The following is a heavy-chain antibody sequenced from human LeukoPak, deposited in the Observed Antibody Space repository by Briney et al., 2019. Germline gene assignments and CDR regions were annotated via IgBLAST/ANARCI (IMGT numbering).Heavy chain of an antibody. CDR2: MNPNSGNT. D-gene: IGHD2-2*01. Sequence: ASVKVSCKASGYTFTSYDINWARQATGQGLEWKGWMNPNSGNTGYAQKFQGRVTITRNTSISTAYMELSSLRSEDTAVYYCARGVVVPAAPAYNWFDPWGQGTLVTVSS. CDR1: GYTFTSYD. J-gene: IGHJ5*02. CDR3: ARGVVVPAAPAYNWFDP. V-gene: IGHV1-8*03.